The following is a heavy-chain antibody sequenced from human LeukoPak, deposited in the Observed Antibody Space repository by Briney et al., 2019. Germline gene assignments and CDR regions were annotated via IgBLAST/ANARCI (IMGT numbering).Heavy chain of an antibody. V-gene: IGHV3-21*06. CDR3: AKNRGRQTTPSEFDY. CDR2: ISTSSRDI. D-gene: IGHD1-1*01. Sequence: GGSLRLSCAASGFTFSDWNMNWVRRAPGKGLEWVSSISTSSRDIYYADSVEGRFTISRDNANNLVFLQMYSLTAEDTAVYYCAKNRGRQTTPSEFDYWGQGTLVTVSS. CDR1: GFTFSDWN. J-gene: IGHJ4*02.